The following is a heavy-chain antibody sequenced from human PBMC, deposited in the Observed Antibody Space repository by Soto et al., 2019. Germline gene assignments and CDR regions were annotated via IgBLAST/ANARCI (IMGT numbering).Heavy chain of an antibody. V-gene: IGHV3-30*18. Sequence: PGGSLRLSCAASGFTFSSYGMHWVRQAPGKGLEWVAVISYDGSNKYYADSVKGRFTISRDNSKNTLYLQMNSLRAEDTAVYYCAKSDDYTNFDYWGQGTLVTVSS. CDR2: ISYDGSNK. CDR3: AKSDDYTNFDY. D-gene: IGHD4-4*01. J-gene: IGHJ4*02. CDR1: GFTFSSYG.